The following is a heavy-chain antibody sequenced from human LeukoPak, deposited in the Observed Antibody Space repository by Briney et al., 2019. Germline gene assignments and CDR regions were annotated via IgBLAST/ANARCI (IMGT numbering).Heavy chain of an antibody. CDR3: ARDSGWWRFDF. V-gene: IGHV3-23*01. J-gene: IGHJ4*02. Sequence: GGSLGLSCAASGFTFSSYAMSWVRQAPGKGLEWVSAISGSGGSTYYADSVKGRFTISRDNGKNSLYLQMNSLRAEDTAVYYCARDSGWWRFDFWGQGTLVTVSS. D-gene: IGHD6-13*01. CDR1: GFTFSSYA. CDR2: ISGSGGST.